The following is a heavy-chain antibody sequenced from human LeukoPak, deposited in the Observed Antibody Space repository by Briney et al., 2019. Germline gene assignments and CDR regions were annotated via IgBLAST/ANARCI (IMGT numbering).Heavy chain of an antibody. D-gene: IGHD6-13*01. CDR3: TRQQLVLDI. CDR2: IKQDGSEK. V-gene: IGHV3-7*03. CDR1: GFTFSTYW. Sequence: GGSLRLPCAASGFTFSTYWMTWVRQAPGKGLEWVANIKQDGSEKYFVDSVKGRFTISRDNAKNSLYLQMNSLRAEDTALYYCTRQQLVLDIWGQGTMVTVSS. J-gene: IGHJ3*02.